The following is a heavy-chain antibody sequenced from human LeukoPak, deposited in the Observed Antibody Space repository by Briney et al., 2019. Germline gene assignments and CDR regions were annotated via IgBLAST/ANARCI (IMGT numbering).Heavy chain of an antibody. Sequence: SETLSLTCTVSGGSISSYYWSWLRQPPGKGLEWIGYIYTSGSTNYNPSLKSRVTISVDTSKNQFSLKLSSVTAADTAVYYCARLSIAAAGYYFDYWGQGTLVTVSS. J-gene: IGHJ4*02. CDR3: ARLSIAAAGYYFDY. CDR1: GGSISSYY. V-gene: IGHV4-4*09. CDR2: IYTSGST. D-gene: IGHD6-13*01.